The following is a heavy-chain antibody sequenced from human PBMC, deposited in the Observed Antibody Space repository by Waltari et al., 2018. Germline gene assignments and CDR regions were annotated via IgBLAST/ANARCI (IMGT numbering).Heavy chain of an antibody. CDR3: ATDNLNAFHN. Sequence: VQLLQSGAEVKEPGSSVKVPYWASGYSFTSVGISWGRLAPGQGLEWVGWVSPLNGKTKYAQNVQDRVTMTTDTSTGTAYMELRSLRFDDTAVYFCATDNLNAFHNWGQGTLVTVSS. CDR2: VSPLNGKT. J-gene: IGHJ4*02. CDR1: GYSFTSVG. V-gene: IGHV1-18*04. D-gene: IGHD1-20*01.